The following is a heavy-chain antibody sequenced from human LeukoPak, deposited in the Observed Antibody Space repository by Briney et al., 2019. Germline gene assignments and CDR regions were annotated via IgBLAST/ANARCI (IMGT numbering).Heavy chain of an antibody. J-gene: IGHJ5*01. V-gene: IGHV4-34*01. Sequence: SETLSLTCAVYGGSFSGYYWSWIRQPPGKGLEWIGEINHSGSTNYNPSLKSRVTISVDTSKNQFSLKLSSVTAADTAVYYCARGAAAGSSNWFDSWGQGTLVTVSS. CDR2: INHSGST. CDR1: GGSFSGYY. CDR3: ARGAAAGSSNWFDS. D-gene: IGHD6-13*01.